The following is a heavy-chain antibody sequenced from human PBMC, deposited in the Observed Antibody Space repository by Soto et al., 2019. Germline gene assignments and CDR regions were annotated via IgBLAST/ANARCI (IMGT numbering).Heavy chain of an antibody. CDR1: GFIFSSYG. CDR2: ISYEGSHT. V-gene: IGHV3-30*18. D-gene: IGHD2-15*01. Sequence: QVQLVESGGGVVQPGRSLRLSCAASGFIFSSYGMHWVRQAPGKGLEWVAVISYEGSHTYYADSVKGRFTITRDNPKNTLYLQMNSLAPEDTAVYYCAKEVHCGGGSCSWSEGFAYWGQGTLLTVSS. CDR3: AKEVHCGGGSCSWSEGFAY. J-gene: IGHJ4*02.